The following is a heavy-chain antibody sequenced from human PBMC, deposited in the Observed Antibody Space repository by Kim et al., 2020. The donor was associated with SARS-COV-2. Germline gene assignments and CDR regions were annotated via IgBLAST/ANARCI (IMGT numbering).Heavy chain of an antibody. D-gene: IGHD6-19*01. V-gene: IGHV3-23*01. J-gene: IGHJ4*02. CDR2: ITNNNGKT. CDR1: GFAVYRFA. Sequence: GGSLRLSCAASGFAVYRFAMNWVRQAPGKGLEWISAITNNNGKTYYQDSVKGRFTISRDESKNIVYLHMNSLRVEDTAVYYCAKDHPSPGWPTFGDWGQGTLGAVSS. CDR3: AKDHPSPGWPTFGD.